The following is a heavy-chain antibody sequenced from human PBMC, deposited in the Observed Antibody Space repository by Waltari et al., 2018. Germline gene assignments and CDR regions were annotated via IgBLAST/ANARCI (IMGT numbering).Heavy chain of an antibody. V-gene: IGHV4-34*01. CDR2: INHSGTS. D-gene: IGHD3-3*01. CDR1: GGSFSGYH. J-gene: IGHJ6*03. CDR3: ARATVFGVVHYMDV. Sequence: QVQLQQWGAGLLKPSETLSLTCGVYGGSFSGYHWTWIRQPPGKELEWIGKINHSGTSDYSPYTKSRVSISVATSKNQFSLSLSSVTAADTAIYYCARATVFGVVHYMDVWGKGTTVIVSS.